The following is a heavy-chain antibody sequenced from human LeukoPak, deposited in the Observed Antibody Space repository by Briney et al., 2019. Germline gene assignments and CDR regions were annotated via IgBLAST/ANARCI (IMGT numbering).Heavy chain of an antibody. CDR2: IYYDGSNI. J-gene: IGHJ4*02. Sequence: GRSLTLSCAASEFTFTTYGMHWVRQAPGKGLEWVAFIYYDGSNIYYADYVKGRFTISRDISKNTLYLQMDSLRAEDTAIYYCARDWKTNSFDYWAREPWSPSPQ. CDR1: EFTFTTYG. D-gene: IGHD1-1*01. CDR3: ARDWKTNSFDY. V-gene: IGHV3-33*01.